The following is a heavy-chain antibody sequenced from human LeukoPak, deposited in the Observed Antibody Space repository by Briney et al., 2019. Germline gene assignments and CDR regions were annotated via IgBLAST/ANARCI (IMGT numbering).Heavy chain of an antibody. V-gene: IGHV1-2*02. CDR2: INPNSGGT. D-gene: IGHD3-22*01. Sequence: ASVKVSCKASGYTFTGYYMHWVRQAPGQGLEWMGWINPNSGGTNYAQKFQGRVTMTRDTSISTAYMELSRLRSDDTAVYYCARGDYYDSSVYAYWGQGTLVTVSS. J-gene: IGHJ4*02. CDR3: ARGDYYDSSVYAY. CDR1: GYTFTGYY.